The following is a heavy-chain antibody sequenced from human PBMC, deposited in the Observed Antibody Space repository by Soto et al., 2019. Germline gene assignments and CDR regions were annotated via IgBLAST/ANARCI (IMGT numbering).Heavy chain of an antibody. CDR3: ARVGPAHYYDSSGYYSPLDY. J-gene: IGHJ4*02. D-gene: IGHD3-22*01. V-gene: IGHV1-69*01. Sequence: QVQLVQSGAEVKKPGSSVKVSCKASGDTFSSYAINWVRQAPGQGLEWMGGIIPMFGTANYAQKFKGRVRITSAESTSTVYMGLSSLRSEDTAVYYCARVGPAHYYDSSGYYSPLDYWGQGTLVTVSS. CDR2: IIPMFGTA. CDR1: GDTFSSYA.